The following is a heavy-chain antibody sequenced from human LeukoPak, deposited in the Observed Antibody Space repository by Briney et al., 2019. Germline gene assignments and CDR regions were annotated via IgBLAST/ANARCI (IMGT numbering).Heavy chain of an antibody. J-gene: IGHJ6*02. V-gene: IGHV3-33*01. CDR2: IYYDGSIE. CDR1: GFTFSVYG. CDR3: ARVQSAYYYYYGMDV. Sequence: GGSLRLSCAASGFTFSVYGMHWVRQAPGKGLEWVAFIYYDGSIEYYVDPVKGRFTISRDNSKNTLYLQMNSPRAEDTAVYYCARVQSAYYYYYGMDVWGQGTTVTVSS.